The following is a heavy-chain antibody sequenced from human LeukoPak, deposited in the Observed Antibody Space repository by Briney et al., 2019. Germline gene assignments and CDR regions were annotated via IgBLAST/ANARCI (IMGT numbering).Heavy chain of an antibody. CDR2: IFYSGST. V-gene: IGHV4-39*01. CDR3: ARPSLGYGGIDAFDF. Sequence: SETLSLTCTVSGDSISSGSYYWGWIRQPPGKGLEWIGSIFYSGSTFYNPSLKSRVTISVDTSKNQFSLRLTSMTAADTAVYYCARPSLGYGGIDAFDFWGQGTLVTVSS. D-gene: IGHD4-23*01. CDR1: GDSISSGSYY. J-gene: IGHJ3*01.